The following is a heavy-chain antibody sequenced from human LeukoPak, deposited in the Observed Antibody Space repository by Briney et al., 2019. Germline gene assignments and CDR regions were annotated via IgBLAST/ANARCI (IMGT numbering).Heavy chain of an antibody. J-gene: IGHJ4*02. V-gene: IGHV3-23*01. D-gene: IGHD3-22*01. CDR2: ISGSGGST. Sequence: GGSLRLSCAASGFTFSSYAMSWVRQAPGKGLEWVSAISGSGGSTCYADSVKGRFSISRDNSKNTLHLQMNSLRAEDTAVYYCAKTKDDNSGYYDYWGQGTLVTVSS. CDR1: GFTFSSYA. CDR3: AKTKDDNSGYYDY.